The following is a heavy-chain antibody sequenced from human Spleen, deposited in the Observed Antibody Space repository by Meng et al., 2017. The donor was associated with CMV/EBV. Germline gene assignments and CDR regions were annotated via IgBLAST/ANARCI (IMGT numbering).Heavy chain of an antibody. Sequence: QVQLHQLCAGLLQPSETLSLTCAVYGGSFRGDYWSWIRQPPGKGLEWIGEINHSGSTNYNPSLKSRVTISVDTSKNQFSLKLSSVTAADTAVYYCARVPGTEDPVIDYWGQGTLVTVSS. CDR1: GGSFRGDY. CDR3: ARVPGTEDPVIDY. CDR2: INHSGST. J-gene: IGHJ4*02. D-gene: IGHD3-10*01. V-gene: IGHV4-34*01.